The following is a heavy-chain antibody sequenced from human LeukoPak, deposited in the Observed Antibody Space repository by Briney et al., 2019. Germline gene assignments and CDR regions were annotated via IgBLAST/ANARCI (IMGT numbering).Heavy chain of an antibody. CDR2: ISGSGGST. D-gene: IGHD3-3*01. V-gene: IGHV3-23*01. CDR3: AKNKVLRFLEWLLPAFDY. Sequence: PGGSLRLSCAASGFTFSSYAMSWVRQAPGKGLEWVSAISGSGGSTYYADSVKGRFTISRDNSKNTLYLQMNSLRAEDTAVYYCAKNKVLRFLEWLLPAFDYWGQGTLVTVSS. CDR1: GFTFSSYA. J-gene: IGHJ4*02.